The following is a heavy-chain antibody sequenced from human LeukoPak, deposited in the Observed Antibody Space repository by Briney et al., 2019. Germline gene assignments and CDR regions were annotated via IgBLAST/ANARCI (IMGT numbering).Heavy chain of an antibody. CDR1: GGSFSGYY. V-gene: IGHV4-34*01. CDR3: ARRGGRYYDILTGYYIYYHYMDV. J-gene: IGHJ6*03. Sequence: PSETLSLTCAVYGGSFSGYYWSWIRQPPGKGLEWIGEINHSGSTNYNPSLKSRVTISVDTSKDQFSLKLSSVTAADTAVYYCARRGGRYYDILTGYYIYYHYMDVWGKGTTVTTSS. CDR2: INHSGST. D-gene: IGHD3-9*01.